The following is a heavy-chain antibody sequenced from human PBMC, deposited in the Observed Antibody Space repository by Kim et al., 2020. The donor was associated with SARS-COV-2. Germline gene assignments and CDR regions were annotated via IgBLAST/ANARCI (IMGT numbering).Heavy chain of an antibody. D-gene: IGHD3-16*01. J-gene: IGHJ5*02. CDR3: ARAIRGTWFDP. CDR2: EK. Sequence: EKSYRDSVKGRITISRDNANNLMYRQMSGLGAEDTAVYYCARAIRGTWFDPWGQGTLVTVSS. V-gene: IGHV3-7*01.